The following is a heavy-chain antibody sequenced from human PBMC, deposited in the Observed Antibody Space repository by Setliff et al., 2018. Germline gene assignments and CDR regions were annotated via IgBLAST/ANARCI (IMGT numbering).Heavy chain of an antibody. CDR2: MKEAGSER. V-gene: IGHV3-7*03. Sequence: GGSLRLSCVASGFTFGAYWMSWVRQAPGKGLEWVAHMKEAGSERYCVDPVKGRFTISRDNAKNSLNLQMNSLGADDTAVYYCVRLRRGPWHLDYWGQGVLVTVSS. CDR3: VRLRRGPWHLDY. J-gene: IGHJ4*02. CDR1: GFTFGAYW. D-gene: IGHD3-16*01.